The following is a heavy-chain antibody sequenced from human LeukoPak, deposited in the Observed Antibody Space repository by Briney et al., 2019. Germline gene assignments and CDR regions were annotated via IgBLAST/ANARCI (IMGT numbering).Heavy chain of an antibody. Sequence: GGSLRLSCAASGFTFSNYGLSWVRQAPGKGLEWVAVISYDGSNKYYADSVKGRFTISRDNSKNTLYLQMNSLRAEDTAVYYCARQEAAGSKFDYWGQGTLVTVSS. V-gene: IGHV3-30*03. CDR2: ISYDGSNK. D-gene: IGHD6-13*01. CDR1: GFTFSNYG. CDR3: ARQEAAGSKFDY. J-gene: IGHJ4*02.